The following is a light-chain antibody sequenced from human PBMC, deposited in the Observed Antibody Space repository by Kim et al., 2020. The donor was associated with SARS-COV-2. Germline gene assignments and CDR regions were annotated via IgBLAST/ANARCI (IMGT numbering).Light chain of an antibody. J-gene: IGKJ4*02. Sequence: GDIVTITCRASQSISNWLAWFQQKPGKVPKRLIYAASSLESGVPSRFSGSGSGTEFTLTINSLQPDDFATYYCLEYNSYPFTFGRGTKVDIK. V-gene: IGKV1-5*01. CDR2: AAS. CDR1: QSISNW. CDR3: LEYNSYPFT.